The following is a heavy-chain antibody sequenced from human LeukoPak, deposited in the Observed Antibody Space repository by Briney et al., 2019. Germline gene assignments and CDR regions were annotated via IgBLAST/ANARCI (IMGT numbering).Heavy chain of an antibody. Sequence: PGGSLRLSCAASGFPFSSYATSWVRQAPGKGLEWVSATSGNGTKTYYADSVKGRFTISRDNSRNSLALQMNSLRVEDTAVYYCARDRTLGQRDGFILFWGQGTLVTVSP. J-gene: IGHJ4*02. CDR2: TSGNGTKT. CDR1: GFPFSSYA. CDR3: ARDRTLGQRDGFILF. V-gene: IGHV3-23*01. D-gene: IGHD5-24*01.